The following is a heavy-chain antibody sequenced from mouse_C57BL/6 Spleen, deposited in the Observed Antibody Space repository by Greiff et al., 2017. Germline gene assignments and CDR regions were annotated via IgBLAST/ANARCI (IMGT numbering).Heavy chain of an antibody. J-gene: IGHJ2*01. CDR3: ARLSGPLYFDY. CDR2: INPNNGGT. Sequence: VQLQQSGPELVKPGASVKISCKASGYTFPDYYMNWVKQSHGTSLEWIGDINPNNGGTSYNQKFTGKATLTVDKSSSTAYMELRSLSSEDSAVYYCARLSGPLYFDYWGQGTTLTVSS. D-gene: IGHD1-3*01. CDR1: GYTFPDYY. V-gene: IGHV1-26*01.